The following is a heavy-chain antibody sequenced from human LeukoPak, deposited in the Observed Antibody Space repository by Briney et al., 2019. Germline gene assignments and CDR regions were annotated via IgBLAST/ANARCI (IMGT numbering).Heavy chain of an antibody. V-gene: IGHV4-34*01. CDR2: TNHSGST. J-gene: IGHJ5*02. Sequence: SETLSLTCAVYGESFSGYYWSWIRHPPGKGLEWIWATNHSGSTNYNPSLKSRVTISVDTSKNQFSLKLSSVTAADTAVYYCARGGGLRYFDWLPPDWFDPWGQGTLVTVSS. CDR3: ARGGGLRYFDWLPPDWFDP. D-gene: IGHD3-9*01. CDR1: GESFSGYY.